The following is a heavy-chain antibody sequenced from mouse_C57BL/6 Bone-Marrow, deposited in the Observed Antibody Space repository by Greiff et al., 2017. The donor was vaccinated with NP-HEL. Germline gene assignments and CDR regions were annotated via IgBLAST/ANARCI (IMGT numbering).Heavy chain of an antibody. CDR3: ARPLIHWYFDV. CDR2: ISNGGGST. V-gene: IGHV5-12*01. Sequence: EVMLVESGGGLVQPGGSLKLSCAASGFTFSDYYMYWVRQTPEKRLEWVAYISNGGGSTYYPDTVKGRFTISRDNAKNTLYLQMSRLKSEDTAMYYCARPLIHWYFDVCGTGTTVTVSS. J-gene: IGHJ1*03. CDR1: GFTFSDYY.